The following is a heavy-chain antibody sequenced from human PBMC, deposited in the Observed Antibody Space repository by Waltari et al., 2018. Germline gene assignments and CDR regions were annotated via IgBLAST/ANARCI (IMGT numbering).Heavy chain of an antibody. CDR3: TRGGSSSWYSLDY. D-gene: IGHD6-13*01. J-gene: IGHJ4*02. Sequence: EVQLVESGGGLVQPGRSLRLSCTASGFTFGVYAMSWVRQAPGKGLEWVGFIRSKAYGGTTKYAASVKGRFTISRDDSKSIAYLQMNSPKTEDTAVYYCTRGGSSSWYSLDYWGQGTLVTVSS. CDR2: IRSKAYGGTT. CDR1: GFTFGVYA. V-gene: IGHV3-49*04.